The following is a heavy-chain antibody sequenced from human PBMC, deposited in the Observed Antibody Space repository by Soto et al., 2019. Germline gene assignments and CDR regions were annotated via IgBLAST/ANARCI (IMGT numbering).Heavy chain of an antibody. Sequence: GESLKISCKGSGFSFTNYWISWVRQMPGRGLEWMGNIDPVDSYANYSPSFQGHVTFSVDTSISTAYLQWSSLKASDTAMYFCARIESIARNWFDPWGQGTLVTVSS. J-gene: IGHJ5*02. CDR2: IDPVDSYA. V-gene: IGHV5-10-1*01. CDR1: GFSFTNYW. D-gene: IGHD6-13*01. CDR3: ARIESIARNWFDP.